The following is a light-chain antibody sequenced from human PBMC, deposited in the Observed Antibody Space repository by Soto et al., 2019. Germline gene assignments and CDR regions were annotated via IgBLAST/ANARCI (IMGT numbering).Light chain of an antibody. V-gene: IGLV2-14*01. J-gene: IGLJ2*01. Sequence: QLVLTQPASVSGSPGQSITISCTGTSSDVGGYNYVSWYQQHPGKAPKLMIYDVTSRPSGVSNRFSGSKSGNTASLTISGLQAEDEADYYCSSYTSSSTVVFGGGTKVTVL. CDR3: SSYTSSSTVV. CDR2: DVT. CDR1: SSDVGGYNY.